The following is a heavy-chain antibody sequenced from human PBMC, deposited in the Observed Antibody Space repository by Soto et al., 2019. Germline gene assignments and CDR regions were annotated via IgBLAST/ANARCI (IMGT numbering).Heavy chain of an antibody. Sequence: PSETLSLSCTVSGSISNYYWSWIPQPPGKGLEWIGYIYDSGSTNYNPALNSRVTISADTSKNQFSLKLNSVTAADTAVYYCAGDPNPDVFFLWAQRTLVTVSS. CDR1: GSISNYY. CDR2: IYDSGST. D-gene: IGHD3-3*01. J-gene: IGHJ4*02. V-gene: IGHV4-59*01. CDR3: AGDPNPDVFFL.